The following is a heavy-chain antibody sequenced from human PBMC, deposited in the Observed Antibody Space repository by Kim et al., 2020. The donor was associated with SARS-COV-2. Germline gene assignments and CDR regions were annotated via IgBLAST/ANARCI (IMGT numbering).Heavy chain of an antibody. Sequence: PSLQVLVTISVDTSKNQFSLKLSAVTAADTAVYYCASGLGVAGTRGLLDYWGQGTLVTVSS. CDR3: ASGLGVAGTRGLLDY. J-gene: IGHJ4*02. D-gene: IGHD6-19*01. V-gene: IGHV4-34*01.